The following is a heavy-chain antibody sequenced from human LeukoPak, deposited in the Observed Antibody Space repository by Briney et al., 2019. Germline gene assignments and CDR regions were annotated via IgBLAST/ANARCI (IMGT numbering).Heavy chain of an antibody. Sequence: GGSLRLSCAVSGFTFSSYSMNWVRQAPGKGLEWVSSISSSSSYIYYADSVKGRFTISRDNAKNSLYLQMNSLRAEDTAVYYCARDVPDGYYAADSWGQGTLVTVSS. CDR2: ISSSSSYI. V-gene: IGHV3-21*01. D-gene: IGHD4-17*01. J-gene: IGHJ5*01. CDR3: ARDVPDGYYAADS. CDR1: GFTFSSYS.